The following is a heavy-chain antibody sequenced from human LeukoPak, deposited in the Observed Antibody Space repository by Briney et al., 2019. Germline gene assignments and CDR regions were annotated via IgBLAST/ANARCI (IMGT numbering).Heavy chain of an antibody. J-gene: IGHJ4*02. V-gene: IGHV3-30*02. D-gene: IGHD3-22*01. CDR3: ARGSTNYYDSSGYYRY. CDR2: ILSDGSKA. CDR1: GFTFSSDA. Sequence: GGSLRLSCAASGFTFSSDAMHWVRQAPGKGLEWVAIILSDGSKAYYPDSVRGRFTISRDNSKNTLYLQMNSLRAEDTAVYYCARGSTNYYDSSGYYRYWGQGTLVTVSS.